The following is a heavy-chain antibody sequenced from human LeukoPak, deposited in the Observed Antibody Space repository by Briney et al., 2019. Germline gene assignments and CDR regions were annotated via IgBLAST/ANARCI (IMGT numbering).Heavy chain of an antibody. Sequence: GGSLRLSCAASEFTFSSYWMSWARQAPGKGLEWVAFIRNDGDNKYYADSVKGRFTISRDNSKNTLYLQMNSLRAEDTAAYYCAKEGDGIYCFDYWGQGTLVTVSS. CDR1: EFTFSSYW. J-gene: IGHJ4*02. CDR2: IRNDGDNK. CDR3: AKEGDGIYCFDY. D-gene: IGHD5-24*01. V-gene: IGHV3-30*02.